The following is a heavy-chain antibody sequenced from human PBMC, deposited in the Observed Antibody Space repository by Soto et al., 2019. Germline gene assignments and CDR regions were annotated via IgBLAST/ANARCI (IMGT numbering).Heavy chain of an antibody. V-gene: IGHV1-8*01. CDR2: MNPNSGNT. CDR1: GYTFTSYD. J-gene: IGHJ6*02. Sequence: QVQLVQSGAEVKKPGASVKVSCKASGYTFTSYDINWVRQATGQGLEWMGWMNPNSGNTGYAQKFQGRVTMTRNTSISTAYMELSSLRSEDTAVYYCARRIGRVANNFDYGMDVWGQGTTVTVSS. CDR3: ARRIGRVANNFDYGMDV. D-gene: IGHD3-3*02.